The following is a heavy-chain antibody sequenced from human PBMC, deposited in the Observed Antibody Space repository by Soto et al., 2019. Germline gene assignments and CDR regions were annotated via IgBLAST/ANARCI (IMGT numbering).Heavy chain of an antibody. V-gene: IGHV1-69*08. CDR2: IIPLHNTS. D-gene: IGHD1-20*01. Sequence: ASVKVSCKVSGGAFTNYSLNWVRHAPGQGLEWLGGIIPLHNTSNYSLKLLGRGSVTADISSNTVYMHLSGLTSDDTATYYCAVWSNWNPLYYRGMDVWGQGTTVTVSS. J-gene: IGHJ6*02. CDR1: GGAFTNYS. CDR3: AVWSNWNPLYYRGMDV.